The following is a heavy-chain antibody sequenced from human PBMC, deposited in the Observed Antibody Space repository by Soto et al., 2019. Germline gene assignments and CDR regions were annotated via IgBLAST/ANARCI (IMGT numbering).Heavy chain of an antibody. D-gene: IGHD2-15*01. Sequence: GGSLRLSWAASGFTFSSYGMHWVRQAPGKGLEWVAVISYDGSNKYYADSVKGRFTISRDNSKNTLYLQMNSLRAEDTAVDYCARTPGMFDPSGPGTLVSVSS. CDR1: GFTFSSYG. J-gene: IGHJ5*02. CDR3: ARTPGMFDP. CDR2: ISYDGSNK. V-gene: IGHV3-30*03.